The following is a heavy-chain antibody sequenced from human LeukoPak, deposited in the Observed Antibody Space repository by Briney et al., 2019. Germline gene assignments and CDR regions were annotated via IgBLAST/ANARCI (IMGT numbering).Heavy chain of an antibody. D-gene: IGHD6-13*01. Sequence: GGSLRLSCAASGFTVSSNYMSWVRQAPGKGLEWVSAISGSGGSTYYADSVKGRFTISRDNSKNTLYLQMNSLRAEDTAVYYCAKDRVAAASGWFDPWGQGTLVTVSS. J-gene: IGHJ5*02. V-gene: IGHV3-23*01. CDR1: GFTVSSNY. CDR3: AKDRVAAASGWFDP. CDR2: ISGSGGST.